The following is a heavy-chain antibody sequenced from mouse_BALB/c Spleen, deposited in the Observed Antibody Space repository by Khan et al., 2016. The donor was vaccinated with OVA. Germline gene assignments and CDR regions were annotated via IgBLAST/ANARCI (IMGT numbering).Heavy chain of an antibody. CDR2: IWGGGST. Sequence: QVQLKQSGPGLVAPSQSLSITCTVSGFSLTDHGVSWIRQSPGKGLEWLGVIWGGGSTYYNSVLKSRLRISKDNSKSQVFLKMNSLQTHATAMYYCAKQIWSPYYGMDYWGQGTSVTVSS. J-gene: IGHJ4*01. V-gene: IGHV2-6-5*01. D-gene: IGHD1-1*02. CDR1: GFSLTDHG. CDR3: AKQIWSPYYGMDY.